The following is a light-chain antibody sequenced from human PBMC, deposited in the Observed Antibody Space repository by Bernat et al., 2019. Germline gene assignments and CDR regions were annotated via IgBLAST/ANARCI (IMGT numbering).Light chain of an antibody. CDR3: QAWDSSAGF. Sequence: SSELTQPPSVSVSPGQIARITCSGDKLGNKFTCWYQQRSGQSPVVLIYRDNIRPSGISERFSASHSGNTATLTITGTQPTDEADYSCQAWDSSAGFFGGGTKLTVL. CDR2: RDN. CDR1: KLGNKF. J-gene: IGLJ2*01. V-gene: IGLV3-1*01.